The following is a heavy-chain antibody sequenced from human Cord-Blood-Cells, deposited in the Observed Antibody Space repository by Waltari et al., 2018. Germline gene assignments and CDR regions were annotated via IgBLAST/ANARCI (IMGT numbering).Heavy chain of an antibody. V-gene: IGHV4-39*01. CDR1: GGSISSSSYY. Sequence: QLQLQESGPGLVKPSETLSLTCTVSGGSISSSSYYWGWIRQPPGKGLEWIGSIYYSGSTYYNTSLKSRVTLSVDTSKIQFSLKLSSVTAADTAVYYCARMGDYAFDIWGQGTMVTVSS. D-gene: IGHD3-16*01. CDR2: IYYSGST. J-gene: IGHJ3*02. CDR3: ARMGDYAFDI.